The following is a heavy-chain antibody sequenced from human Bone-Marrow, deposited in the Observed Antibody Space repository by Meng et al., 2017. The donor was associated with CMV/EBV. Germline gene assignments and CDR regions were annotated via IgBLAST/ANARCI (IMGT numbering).Heavy chain of an antibody. V-gene: IGHV3-7*01. CDR3: ARELLRIAVARGLYYYGMDV. D-gene: IGHD6-19*01. Sequence: GGSLRLSCAASGFRFKSYWMNWVRQAPGKGLEWVAMIYQDGSEEYYADSVRGRFTISRDNAKNSLFLRMNSLRPEDTGVYYCARELLRIAVARGLYYYGMDVWGQGTTVTVSS. J-gene: IGHJ6*02. CDR1: GFRFKSYW. CDR2: IYQDGSEE.